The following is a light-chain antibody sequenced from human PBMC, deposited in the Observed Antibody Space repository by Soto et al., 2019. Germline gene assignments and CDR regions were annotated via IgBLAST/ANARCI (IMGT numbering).Light chain of an antibody. Sequence: QSVLTQPPSASGTPGQRVTISCSGSSANIGSNYVYWYQQLPGTAPKLLIYRNNQRPSGVPDRFSGSKSGTSASLAISGLRSEDEADYYCAAWDDSLSAGVFGGGTTLNVL. V-gene: IGLV1-47*01. CDR1: SANIGSNY. J-gene: IGLJ3*02. CDR2: RNN. CDR3: AAWDDSLSAGV.